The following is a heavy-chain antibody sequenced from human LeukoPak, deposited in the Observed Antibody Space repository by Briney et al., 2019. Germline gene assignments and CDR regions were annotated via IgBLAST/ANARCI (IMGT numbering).Heavy chain of an antibody. CDR2: ISSSGSTI. CDR3: ARGSFYYYYYYMDV. J-gene: IGHJ6*03. V-gene: IGHV3-11*01. Sequence: PGGSLRLYCAASGFTFSDYYMSWIRQAPGKGLEWVSYISSSGSTIYYADSVKGRFTISRDNAKNSLYLQMNSLRAEDTAVYYCARGSFYYYYYYMDVWGKGTTVTVSS. CDR1: GFTFSDYY.